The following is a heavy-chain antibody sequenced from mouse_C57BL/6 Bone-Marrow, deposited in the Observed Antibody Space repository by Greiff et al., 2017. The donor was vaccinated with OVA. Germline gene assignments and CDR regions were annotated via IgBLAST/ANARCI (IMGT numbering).Heavy chain of an antibody. CDR1: GYTFTNYW. CDR2: IYPGGGYT. CDR3: SRSAYDGPWFAY. J-gene: IGHJ3*01. V-gene: IGHV1-63*01. D-gene: IGHD2-3*01. Sequence: VQLQQSGAELVRPGPSVKMSCKASGYTFTNYWIGWAKQRPGHGLEWIGDIYPGGGYTNYNEKFKGKATLTADKSSSTAYMQFSSLTSEDSAIYYCSRSAYDGPWFAYWGQGTLVTVSA.